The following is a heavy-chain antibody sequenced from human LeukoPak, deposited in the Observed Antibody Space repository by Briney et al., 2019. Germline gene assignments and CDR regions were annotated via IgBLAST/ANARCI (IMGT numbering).Heavy chain of an antibody. J-gene: IGHJ4*02. CDR2: ISSSGSTI. V-gene: IGHV3-11*01. Sequence: GGSLRLSCAASGFTFSDYYMSWIRQAPGKGLEWVSYISSSGSTIYYADSVKGRFTISRDNAKNSLYLLMNSLRAEGTAVYYCARGVSSGWYVFDYWGQGTLVTVSS. CDR1: GFTFSDYY. D-gene: IGHD6-19*01. CDR3: ARGVSSGWYVFDY.